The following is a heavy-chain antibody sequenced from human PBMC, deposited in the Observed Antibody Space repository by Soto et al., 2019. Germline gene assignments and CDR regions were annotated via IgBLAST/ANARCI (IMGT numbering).Heavy chain of an antibody. Sequence: GGSLRLSCAASGFIFSSYAMSWVRQTPGKGLEWVSGISGSDGNTYYADSVKGRFTISRDNSKNTLYLQMNSLESEDTAVYYCSRDDSDWFFNWGRGTLVTVSS. J-gene: IGHJ4*02. CDR2: ISGSDGNT. D-gene: IGHD3-9*01. V-gene: IGHV3-23*01. CDR3: SRDDSDWFFN. CDR1: GFIFSSYA.